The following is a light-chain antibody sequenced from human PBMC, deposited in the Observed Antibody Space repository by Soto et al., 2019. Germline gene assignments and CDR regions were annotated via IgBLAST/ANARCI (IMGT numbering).Light chain of an antibody. CDR1: QSVSSX. CDR2: GAS. CDR3: QQYNNWPPIT. V-gene: IGKV3-15*01. J-gene: IGKJ5*01. Sequence: EIVMTQSPATLSVSPGERATLSCRASQSVSSXXAWYQQKPGQAPRLLIYGASTRATGIPARFSGSGSGTXXXXXXXXXQSEDFAVYXCQQYNNWPPITFGQGTRLEIK.